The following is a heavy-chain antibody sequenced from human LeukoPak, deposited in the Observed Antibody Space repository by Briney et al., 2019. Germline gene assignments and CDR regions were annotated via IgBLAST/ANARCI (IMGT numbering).Heavy chain of an antibody. CDR2: IKQDGSET. Sequence: GGSLRLSCAASGFTFSNFWMSWVRQAPGKGLEWVANIKQDGSETHYVDSVEGRFTISRDNSKNTLYLQMNSLRAEDTAVYYCAKALELRRMYAFDIWGQGTMVTVSS. D-gene: IGHD1-7*01. J-gene: IGHJ3*02. CDR1: GFTFSNFW. CDR3: AKALELRRMYAFDI. V-gene: IGHV3-7*03.